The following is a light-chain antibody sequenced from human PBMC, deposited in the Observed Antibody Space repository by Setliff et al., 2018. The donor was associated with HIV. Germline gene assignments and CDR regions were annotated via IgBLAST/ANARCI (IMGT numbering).Light chain of an antibody. J-gene: IGLJ1*01. CDR3: SSFSTINTQI. V-gene: IGLV2-14*01. CDR1: SSDIGGHNF. CDR2: GVN. Sequence: SALTQPASVSGSPGQSITISCAGSSSDIGGHNFVSWYQQDPGKAPKLMIYGVNYRPSGVSNRFSGSKSGNTASLTISGLQAEDEADYYCSSFSTINTQIFGTGTKVTVL.